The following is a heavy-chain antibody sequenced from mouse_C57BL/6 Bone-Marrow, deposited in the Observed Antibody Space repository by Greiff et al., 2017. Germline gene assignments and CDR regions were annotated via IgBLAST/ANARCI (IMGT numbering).Heavy chain of an antibody. CDR1: DSEVFPIAY. J-gene: IGHJ1*03. D-gene: IGHD1-1*01. V-gene: IGHV15-2*01. CDR2: ILPSIGRT. CDR3: ARGWSGSSAYCYFDV. Sequence: VQLQESGSELRSPGSSVKLSCKDFDSEVFPIAYMSWVRQKPGHGVEWIGGILPSIGRTIYGEKFEDKATLDSDTLSNTAYLELNSLTSEDSAIYYCARGWSGSSAYCYFDVWGTGTTVTVFS.